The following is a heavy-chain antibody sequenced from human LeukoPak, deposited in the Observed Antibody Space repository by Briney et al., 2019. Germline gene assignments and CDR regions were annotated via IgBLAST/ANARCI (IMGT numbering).Heavy chain of an antibody. CDR3: ARSGGRDGYNYGHDAYYYYGMDV. Sequence: PSQTLSLTCTVSGGSISSGDYYWSWIRQPPGKGLEWIGYIYYSGSTNYNPSLKSRVTISVDTSKNQFSLKLSSVTAADTAVYYCARSGGRDGYNYGHDAYYYYGMDVWGQGTTVTVSS. CDR1: GGSISSGDYY. V-gene: IGHV4-61*08. D-gene: IGHD5-24*01. J-gene: IGHJ6*02. CDR2: IYYSGST.